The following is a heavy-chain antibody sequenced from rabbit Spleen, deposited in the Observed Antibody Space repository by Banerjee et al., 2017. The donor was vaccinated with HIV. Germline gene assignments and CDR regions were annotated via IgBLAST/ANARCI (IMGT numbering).Heavy chain of an antibody. J-gene: IGHJ4*01. CDR3: ARDAAGREDFNL. D-gene: IGHD4-2*01. Sequence: QSLEESGGGLVQPEGSLTLTCKASGFSFNSGYDMCWVRQAPGKGLEWIACIYAGSTGSTYSATWAKGRFTFSKTSSPTVTLQMTSLTAADTATYFCARDAAGREDFNLWGPGTLVTV. CDR2: IYAGSTGST. V-gene: IGHV1S40*01. CDR1: GFSFNSGYD.